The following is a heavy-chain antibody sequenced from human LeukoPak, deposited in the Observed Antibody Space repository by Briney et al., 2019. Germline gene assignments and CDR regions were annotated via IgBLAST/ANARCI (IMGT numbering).Heavy chain of an antibody. CDR1: GFTVSNNY. V-gene: IGHV3-53*01. Sequence: GGSRRLSCVVSGFTVSNNYMSWVRQAPRKGLEWVSLIYSGGSTYYADSVNGRFTISRDNSKNTVYLQMNSLRAEDTAMYYCARRDDHNGRDYWGQGTLVTVSS. D-gene: IGHD5-24*01. J-gene: IGHJ4*02. CDR3: ARRDDHNGRDY. CDR2: IYSGGST.